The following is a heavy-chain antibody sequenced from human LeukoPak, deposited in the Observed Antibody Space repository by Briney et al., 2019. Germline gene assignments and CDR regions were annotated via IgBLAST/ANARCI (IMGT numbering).Heavy chain of an antibody. V-gene: IGHV1-18*01. D-gene: IGHD3-10*01. CDR2: ISAYNGNT. J-gene: IGHJ4*02. CDR1: GYTFTSYG. Sequence: GASVKVSCKASGYTFTSYGISWVRQAPGQGLEWMGWISAYNGNTNYAQKLQGRVTMTRDRSISTAYMELSRLRSDDTAVYYCARDLKYYYGSGTFYFDSWGQGTLVTVSS. CDR3: ARDLKYYYGSGTFYFDS.